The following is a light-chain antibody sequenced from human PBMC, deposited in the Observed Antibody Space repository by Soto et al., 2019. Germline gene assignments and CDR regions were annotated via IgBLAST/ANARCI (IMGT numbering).Light chain of an antibody. V-gene: IGLV2-14*01. CDR3: SSYTNSDTWV. CDR1: SSDVGGYNY. J-gene: IGLJ3*02. CDR2: EVT. Sequence: QSVLTQPASVSGSPGQSITISCTGTSSDVGGYNYVSWYQQHPGQVPKLTIYEVTNRPSGVSSRFSGSKSGTTASLTISGLQAEDEADYDCSSYTNSDTWVFGGGTKVTVL.